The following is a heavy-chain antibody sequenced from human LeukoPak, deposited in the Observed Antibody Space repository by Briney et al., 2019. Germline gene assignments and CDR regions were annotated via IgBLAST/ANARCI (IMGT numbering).Heavy chain of an antibody. V-gene: IGHV3-23*01. CDR1: GFTFSSYA. D-gene: IGHD3-9*01. Sequence: GGSLRLSCAASGFTFSSYAMSWVRQAPGMGLEWVSSTSGSGGSEYYADSVKGRYTISRDNSKNTLYLQMNSLRGEDTAVYYCAKNAAPTRYFDWLPIDYWGQGILVTVSS. J-gene: IGHJ4*02. CDR2: TSGSGGSE. CDR3: AKNAAPTRYFDWLPIDY.